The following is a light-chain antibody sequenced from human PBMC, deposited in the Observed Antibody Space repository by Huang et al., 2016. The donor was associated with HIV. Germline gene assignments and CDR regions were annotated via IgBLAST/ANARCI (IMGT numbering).Light chain of an antibody. J-gene: IGKJ5*01. Sequence: ETVLTQSPATLSLSPGERATLSCRASQSVNSYLAWYQQKPGQTPRLLIYDASIRATGIPARFSGIGSATDFTLTISSLEPEDFAVYYCQQRKYWPPITFGQGTRLEIK. CDR3: QQRKYWPPIT. V-gene: IGKV3-11*01. CDR1: QSVNSY. CDR2: DAS.